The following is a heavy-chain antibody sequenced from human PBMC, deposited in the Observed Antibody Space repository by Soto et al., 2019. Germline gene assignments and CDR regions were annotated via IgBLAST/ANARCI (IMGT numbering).Heavy chain of an antibody. D-gene: IGHD2-15*01. CDR3: ARAHCSGGSCYSVQHWFDP. V-gene: IGHV4-4*02. J-gene: IGHJ5*02. Sequence: SETLSLTYAVSGGSISSSNGWSWVRQPPGKGLEWIGEMYHSGSTNHNPSLKSRVTISVDKSKNQFSLKLSSVTAADTAVYYCARAHCSGGSCYSVQHWFDPWGQGTLVTVSS. CDR1: GGSISSSNG. CDR2: MYHSGST.